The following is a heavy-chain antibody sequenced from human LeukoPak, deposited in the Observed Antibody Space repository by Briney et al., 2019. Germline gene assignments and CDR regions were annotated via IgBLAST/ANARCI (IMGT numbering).Heavy chain of an antibody. CDR1: GFTFSSYD. V-gene: IGHV3-13*01. CDR3: ARAPAGNGYYMDV. J-gene: IGHJ6*03. D-gene: IGHD6-19*01. CDR2: IGTAGDT. Sequence: GGSLRLSCAASGFTFSSYDMHWVRQPTGKGLEWVSAIGTAGDTYYPGSVKGRFTISRENAKNSLYLQMNSLRAGDTAVYYFARAPAGNGYYMDVWGKGTTVTISS.